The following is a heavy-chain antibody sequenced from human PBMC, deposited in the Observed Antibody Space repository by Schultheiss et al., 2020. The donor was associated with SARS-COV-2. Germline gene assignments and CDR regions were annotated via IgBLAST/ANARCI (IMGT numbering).Heavy chain of an antibody. J-gene: IGHJ4*02. V-gene: IGHV3-9*01. D-gene: IGHD3-10*01. CDR2: ISWNSGSI. CDR3: ARTLSAGGHY. CDR1: GFTFSSYD. Sequence: GGSLRLSCAASGFTFSSYDMHWVRQATGKGLEWVSGISWNSGSIGYADSVKGRFTISRDNAKNSLYLQMNSLRAEDTAVYYCARTLSAGGHYWGQGTLVTVSS.